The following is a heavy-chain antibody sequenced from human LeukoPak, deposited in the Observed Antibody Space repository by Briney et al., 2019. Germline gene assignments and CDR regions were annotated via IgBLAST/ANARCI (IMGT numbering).Heavy chain of an antibody. J-gene: IGHJ4*02. CDR3: ARDRGGSYSAIDY. CDR2: ISSSSITI. V-gene: IGHV3-48*04. Sequence: GGSLRLSCAASGFTFSSYSLNWVRQAPGKGLEWVSFISSSSITIYYADSVKGRFTISRDNAEKSLYLQMNSLRAEDTAVYYCARDRGGSYSAIDYWGQGTLVTVSS. D-gene: IGHD2-15*01. CDR1: GFTFSSYS.